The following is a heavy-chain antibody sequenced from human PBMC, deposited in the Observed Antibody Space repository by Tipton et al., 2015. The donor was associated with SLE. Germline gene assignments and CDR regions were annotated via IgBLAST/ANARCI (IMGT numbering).Heavy chain of an antibody. Sequence: LRLSCAVYGGSFSGYYWNWIRQPPGKGLEWIGEINHSGSTNYNPSLKSRVTISLDTSKNQFSLRLSSVTAADTAVYYCARGRHIVVVIPGGRDYGLDVWGQGTTVTVSS. CDR3: ARGRHIVVVIPGGRDYGLDV. J-gene: IGHJ6*02. CDR1: GGSFSGYY. D-gene: IGHD2-21*01. CDR2: INHSGST. V-gene: IGHV4-34*01.